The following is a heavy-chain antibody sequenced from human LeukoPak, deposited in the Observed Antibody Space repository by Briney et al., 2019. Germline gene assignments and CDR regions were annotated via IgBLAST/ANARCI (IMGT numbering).Heavy chain of an antibody. CDR1: GFTVSSNY. CDR2: IYSGGST. Sequence: GGSLRLSCAASGFTVSSNYMSWVRQAPGKGLEWVSVIYSGGSTYYADSVKGRFTISRDNSKNTLYLQMNSLRAEDTAVYYCARDLIVGATVLDYWGQGTLVTVSS. V-gene: IGHV3-66*01. D-gene: IGHD1-26*01. J-gene: IGHJ4*02. CDR3: ARDLIVGATVLDY.